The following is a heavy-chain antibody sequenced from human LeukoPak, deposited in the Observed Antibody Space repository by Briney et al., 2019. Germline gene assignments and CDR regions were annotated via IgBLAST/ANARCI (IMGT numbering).Heavy chain of an antibody. J-gene: IGHJ4*02. CDR2: IYYSGST. CDR3: ARVTPYSYGYFDY. Sequence: TSSETLSLTCTVSGGSISSSSYYWGWIRQPPGKGLEWIGSIYYSGSTYYNPSLKSRVTISVDTSKNQFSLKLSSVTAADTAVYYCARVTPYSYGYFDYWGQGTLVTVSS. V-gene: IGHV4-39*07. CDR1: GGSISSSSYY. D-gene: IGHD5-18*01.